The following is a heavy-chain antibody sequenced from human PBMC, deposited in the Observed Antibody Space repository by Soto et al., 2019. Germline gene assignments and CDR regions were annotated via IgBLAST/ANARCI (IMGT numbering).Heavy chain of an antibody. J-gene: IGHJ6*02. V-gene: IGHV1-69*12. Sequence: QVQLVQSGAEVKKPGSSVKVSCKASGGTFSSYAISWVRQAPGQGLEWMGGIIPIFGTANYAQKFQGRVTLTADEAPSTASMELSSLRSEDTAVYYCASKLFKAGFGVVISQTNYYYYGMDVWGQGTTVTVSS. D-gene: IGHD3-3*01. CDR2: IIPIFGTA. CDR1: GGTFSSYA. CDR3: ASKLFKAGFGVVISQTNYYYYGMDV.